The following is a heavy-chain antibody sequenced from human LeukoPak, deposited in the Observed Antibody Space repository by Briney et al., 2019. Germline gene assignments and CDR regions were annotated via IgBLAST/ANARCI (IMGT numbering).Heavy chain of an antibody. V-gene: IGHV3-21*01. CDR2: ISVRSNYI. Sequence: GGSLRLSCAASEFIFSNYAITWVRQAPGKGLEWVSSISVRSNYIYYADSVRGRFRISRDDARDSLYLQMNSLRAEDTAVYYCVRLRRNSDTTGFYYYYDFWGQGTLVTVSS. J-gene: IGHJ4*02. CDR3: VRLRRNSDTTGFYYYYDF. D-gene: IGHD3-22*01. CDR1: EFIFSNYA.